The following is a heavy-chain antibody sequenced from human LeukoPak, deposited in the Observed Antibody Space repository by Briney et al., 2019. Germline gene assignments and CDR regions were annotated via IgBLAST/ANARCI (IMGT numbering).Heavy chain of an antibody. CDR2: ISGSGGST. CDR1: GFTFSSYA. D-gene: IGHD3-22*01. CDR3: ARFTGDDSSGFYDY. Sequence: GGSLRLSCAASGFTFSSYAMSWVRQAPGKGLEWVSAISGSGGSTYYADSVKGRFTISRDNSKNTLYLQMNSLRAEDTAVYYCARFTGDDSSGFYDYWGQGTLVTVFS. J-gene: IGHJ4*02. V-gene: IGHV3-23*01.